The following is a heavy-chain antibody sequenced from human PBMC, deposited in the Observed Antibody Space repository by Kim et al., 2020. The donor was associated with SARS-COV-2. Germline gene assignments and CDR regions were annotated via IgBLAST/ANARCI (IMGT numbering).Heavy chain of an antibody. CDR1: GGSFSGYY. J-gene: IGHJ6*02. Sequence: SETLSLTCAVYGGSFSGYYWSWIRQPPGKGLEWIGEINHSGSTNYNPSLKSRVTISVDTSKNQFSLKLSSVTDADTAVYYCAGVPEPDIVLMVYARYGMDVWGQGTTVTVSS. V-gene: IGHV4-34*01. D-gene: IGHD2-8*01. CDR3: AGVPEPDIVLMVYARYGMDV. CDR2: INHSGST.